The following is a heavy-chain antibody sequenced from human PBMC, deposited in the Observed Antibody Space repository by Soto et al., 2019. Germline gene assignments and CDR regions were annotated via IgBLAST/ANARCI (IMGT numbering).Heavy chain of an antibody. CDR2: IYYSGST. Sequence: CTVSGGSISSGGYYWSWIRQHPGKGLEWIGYIYYSGSTYYNPSLKSRVTISVDTSKNQFSLKLSSVTAADTAVYYCARGDEKVAGGAFDIWGQGTMVTVS. D-gene: IGHD6-19*01. J-gene: IGHJ3*02. CDR1: GGSISSGGYY. CDR3: ARGDEKVAGGAFDI. V-gene: IGHV4-31*03.